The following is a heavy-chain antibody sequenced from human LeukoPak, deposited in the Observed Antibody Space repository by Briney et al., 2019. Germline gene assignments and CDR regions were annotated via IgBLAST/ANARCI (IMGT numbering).Heavy chain of an antibody. CDR2: IIPIFGTA. V-gene: IGHV1-69*13. J-gene: IGHJ6*02. Sequence: GASVKVSCKASGGTFSSYAISWVRQAPGQGLEWMGGIIPIFGTANYAQKFQGRVTITADESTSTAYMELSSLRSEDTAVYYCARGTLKQWQGRPVYGMDVWGQGTTVTVSS. CDR1: GGTFSSYA. CDR3: ARGTLKQWQGRPVYGMDV. D-gene: IGHD6-19*01.